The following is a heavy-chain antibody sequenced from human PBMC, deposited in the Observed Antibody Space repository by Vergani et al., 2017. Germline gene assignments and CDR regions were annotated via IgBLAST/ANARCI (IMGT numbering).Heavy chain of an antibody. CDR1: GSTASANK. V-gene: IGHV3-66*02. CDR2: IYSGGST. D-gene: IGHD1-26*01. J-gene: IGHJ4*02. Sequence: EVQLVESGGGLVQPGGSWRPPGAPSGSTASANKMSGVRQAPGKGLGWVSVIYSGGSTYYADSVKGRFTISRDNPKNSLYLQMNSLRAEDTAVYYCARSLGPRVYWGQGTLVTVSS. CDR3: ARSLGPRVY.